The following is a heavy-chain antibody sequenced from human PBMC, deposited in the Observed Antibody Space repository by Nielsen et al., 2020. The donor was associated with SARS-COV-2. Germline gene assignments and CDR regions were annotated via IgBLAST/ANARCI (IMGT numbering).Heavy chain of an antibody. V-gene: IGHV4-31*03. CDR2: IYYSGST. CDR3: ARDRDVDYFDS. J-gene: IGHJ4*02. CDR1: GGSISSGGYY. Sequence: SETLSLTCSVSGGSISSGGYYWTWIRQFPGKGLEWLGNIYYSGSTNYNPSLKSRISISVATARNQFSLELTSVTAADTAIYYCARDRDVDYFDSWGQGTLVTVSS.